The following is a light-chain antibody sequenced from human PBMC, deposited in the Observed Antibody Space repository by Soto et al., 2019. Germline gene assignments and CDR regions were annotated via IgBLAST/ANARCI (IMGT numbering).Light chain of an antibody. CDR1: QSVGTY. Sequence: EIVLTQSPATLSLSPGERATLSCRASQSVGTYLAWYQQKPGQAPRLLIYDASNSATGIPARFSGSGSGTDFTLTISGLELEDYAVYYCQQHTNWLLLTFGGGTKVEIK. CDR2: DAS. V-gene: IGKV3-11*01. CDR3: QQHTNWLLLT. J-gene: IGKJ4*01.